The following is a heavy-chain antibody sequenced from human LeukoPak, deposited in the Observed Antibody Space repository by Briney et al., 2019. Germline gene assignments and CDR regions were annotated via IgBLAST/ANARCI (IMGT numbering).Heavy chain of an antibody. CDR2: INTNTGNP. Sequence: ASVKVSCNASGYTFTSYAMNWVRQAPGQRLEWMGWINTNTGNPTYAQGFTGRFVFSLDTSVSTAYLQISSLKAEDTAVYYCARDGSSGWPLYYYYGMDVWGQGTTVTVSS. D-gene: IGHD6-19*01. CDR1: GYTFTSYA. CDR3: ARDGSSGWPLYYYYGMDV. J-gene: IGHJ6*02. V-gene: IGHV7-4-1*02.